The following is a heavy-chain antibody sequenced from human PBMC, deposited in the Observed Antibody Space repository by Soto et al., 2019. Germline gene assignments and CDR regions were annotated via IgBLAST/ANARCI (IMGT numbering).Heavy chain of an antibody. CDR1: GFTFSSYA. CDR2: ISGSGGST. V-gene: IGHV3-23*01. J-gene: IGHJ4*02. Sequence: PGGSLRLSCAASGFTFSSYAMSWVRQAPGKGLEWVSAISGSGGSTYYADSVKGRFTISRDNSKNTLYLQMNSLRAEDTAVYYCAKVGDFWSGYYYYFDYWGQGTLVTVSS. CDR3: AKVGDFWSGYYYYFDY. D-gene: IGHD3-3*01.